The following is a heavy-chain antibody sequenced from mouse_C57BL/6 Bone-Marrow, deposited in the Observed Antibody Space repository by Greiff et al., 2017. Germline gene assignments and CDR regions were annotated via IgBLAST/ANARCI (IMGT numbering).Heavy chain of an antibody. V-gene: IGHV5-17*01. J-gene: IGHJ2*01. CDR3: ARGRRRYYFDY. CDR1: GFTFSDYG. CDR2: ISSGSSTI. Sequence: EVHLVESGGGLVKPGGSLKLSCAASGFTFSDYGMHWVRQAPEKGLEWVAYISSGSSTIYYADTVKGRFTISRDNAKNTLFLQMTSLRSEDTAMYYCARGRRRYYFDYWGQGTTLTVSS.